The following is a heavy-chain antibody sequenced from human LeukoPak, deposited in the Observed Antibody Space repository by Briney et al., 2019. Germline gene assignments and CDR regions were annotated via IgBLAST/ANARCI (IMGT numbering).Heavy chain of an antibody. CDR2: IYYSGST. CDR1: GGSVTSSGYY. CDR3: ARDSASTGYMKAFDI. D-gene: IGHD3-22*01. V-gene: IGHV4-61*08. J-gene: IGHJ3*02. Sequence: SETLSLTCTVSGGSVTSSGYYWSWVRQPPGKGLEYIGYIYYSGSTNYNPSLKSRVTISVDTSKNQFSLKLRSVTAADTAVYYCARDSASTGYMKAFDIWGQGTMVTVSS.